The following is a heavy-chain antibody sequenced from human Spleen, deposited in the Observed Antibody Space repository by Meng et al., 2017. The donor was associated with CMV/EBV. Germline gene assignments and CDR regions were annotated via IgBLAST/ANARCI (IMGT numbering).Heavy chain of an antibody. D-gene: IGHD6-13*01. J-gene: IGHJ4*02. CDR2: ISHDVSSK. Sequence: GESLKISCAASGFIFSSYSMHWVRQAPGKGLEWVAVISHDVSSKFYADSVKGRFTISRDTSKNTLFLQLNSLRAEDTAVYYCSRDRLRAAAGPRSGYYFDYWGQGTLVTVSS. CDR1: GFIFSSYS. CDR3: SRDRLRAAAGPRSGYYFDY. V-gene: IGHV3-30-3*01.